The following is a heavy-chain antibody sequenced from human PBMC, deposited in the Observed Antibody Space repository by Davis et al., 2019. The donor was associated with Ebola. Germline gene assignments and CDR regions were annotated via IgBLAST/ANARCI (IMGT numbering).Heavy chain of an antibody. CDR1: GFSFSATD. D-gene: IGHD7-27*01. V-gene: IGHV3-23*01. CDR3: LGDPNWAFGY. Sequence: PGGSLRLSCEASGFSFSATDMNWVRQAPGKGLEYVANINGGGTRTYYAAFVEGRFTLSRDNSKNTLYLEMNSLRVEDTAVYYCLGDPNWAFGYWGQGALVTVSS. CDR2: INGGGTRT. J-gene: IGHJ4*02.